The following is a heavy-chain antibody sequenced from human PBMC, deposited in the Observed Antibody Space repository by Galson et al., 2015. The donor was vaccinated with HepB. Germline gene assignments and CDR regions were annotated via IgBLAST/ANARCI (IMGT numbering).Heavy chain of an antibody. CDR3: ARQPELRSTIGDY. V-gene: IGHV5-51*03. Sequence: QSGAEVKKPGESLKISCQGSGYSFTSYWIAWVRQMPGKGLEWMGIIYPGDSDARYSPSFQGQVTISADKSISTAYLQWGSLKASDTAMYYCARQPELRSTIGDYWGQGTLVTVSS. J-gene: IGHJ4*02. D-gene: IGHD1-7*01. CDR2: IYPGDSDA. CDR1: GYSFTSYW.